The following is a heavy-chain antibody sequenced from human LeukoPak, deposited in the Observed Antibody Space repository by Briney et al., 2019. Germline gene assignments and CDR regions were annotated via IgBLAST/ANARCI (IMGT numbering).Heavy chain of an antibody. D-gene: IGHD1-26*01. J-gene: IGHJ4*02. Sequence: GGSLRLSCAASGFTFSSYEMNWVRQAPGKGLEWVSYISSSSSTIYYADSVKGRFTISRDNAKNSLYLQMNSLRAEDTAVYYCARDRGGSYSLPFDYWGQGTLVTVSS. V-gene: IGHV3-48*01. CDR1: GFTFSSYE. CDR3: ARDRGGSYSLPFDY. CDR2: ISSSSSTI.